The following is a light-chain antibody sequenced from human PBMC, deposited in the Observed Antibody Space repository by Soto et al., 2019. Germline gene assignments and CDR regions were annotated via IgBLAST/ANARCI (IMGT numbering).Light chain of an antibody. J-gene: IGLJ2*01. CDR2: DVT. CDR1: SSDVGDYNY. CDR3: TSYTTSSTLVV. Sequence: QSALTQPASVSGSPGQSITISCTGTSSDVGDYNYVSWYQQHPGKAPKLMIYDVTNRPSGVSYRFSGSKSDNTASLTISGLQAEDEADYYCTSYTTSSTLVVFGGGTKLTVL. V-gene: IGLV2-14*01.